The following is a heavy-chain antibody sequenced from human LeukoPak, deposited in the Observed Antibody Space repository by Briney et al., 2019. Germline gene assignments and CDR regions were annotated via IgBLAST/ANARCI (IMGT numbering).Heavy chain of an antibody. CDR3: ARPPSYCSGGSCYAWFDP. CDR2: IYYSGST. Sequence: SETLSLTCTVSGGSISSSSYYWGWIRQPPGKGLEWIRSIYYSGSTYYNPSLKSRVTISVDTSKNQFSLKLSSVTAADTAVYYCARPPSYCSGGSCYAWFDPWGQGTLVTVSS. V-gene: IGHV4-39*01. D-gene: IGHD2-15*01. CDR1: GGSISSSSYY. J-gene: IGHJ5*02.